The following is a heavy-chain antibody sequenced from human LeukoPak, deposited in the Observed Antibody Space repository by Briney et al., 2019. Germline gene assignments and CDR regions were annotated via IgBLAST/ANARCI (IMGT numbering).Heavy chain of an antibody. D-gene: IGHD1-26*01. Sequence: GGSLRISGVASGFTFSNYAMHWVRQAQGLEWVALIRFDGSIKYYGDSVKGRFTISRDNSKNTVYLQMNSLRGDDTGVYYCAKGGLWELLHNAMDVWGNGTTVTVSS. CDR3: AKGGLWELLHNAMDV. CDR1: GFTFSNYA. V-gene: IGHV3-30*02. J-gene: IGHJ6*03. CDR2: IRFDGSIK.